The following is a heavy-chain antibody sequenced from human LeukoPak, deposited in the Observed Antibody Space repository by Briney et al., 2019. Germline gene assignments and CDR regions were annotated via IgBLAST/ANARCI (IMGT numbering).Heavy chain of an antibody. CDR1: GGSISSGGYY. CDR3: ARLYDSSGYLNYFDY. CDR2: IYHSGST. J-gene: IGHJ4*02. V-gene: IGHV4-30-2*01. D-gene: IGHD3-22*01. Sequence: SQTLSLTCTVSGGSISSGGYYWSWIRQPPGKGLEGMGYIYHSGSTYYNPSLKSRVTISVDTSKNQFSLKLTSVTAADTAVYYCARLYDSSGYLNYFDYWGQGTLVTVSS.